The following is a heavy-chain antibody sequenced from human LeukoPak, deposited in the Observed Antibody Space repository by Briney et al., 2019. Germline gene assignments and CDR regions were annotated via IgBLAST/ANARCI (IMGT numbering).Heavy chain of an antibody. CDR2: IKVRADNFVT. CDR3: RLRSTEDPFKWFDP. D-gene: IGHD2-2*01. V-gene: IGHV3-73*01. Sequence: GGSLKLSCAASGFIFSGSDIHYFRQASGKGLEWVGRIKVRADNFVTAYAAPVKGRFTISRDDSKNTAYLQMNSLKTEDTAMYCCRLRSTEDPFKWFDPWGQGTLVTVSS. J-gene: IGHJ5*02. CDR1: GFIFSGSD.